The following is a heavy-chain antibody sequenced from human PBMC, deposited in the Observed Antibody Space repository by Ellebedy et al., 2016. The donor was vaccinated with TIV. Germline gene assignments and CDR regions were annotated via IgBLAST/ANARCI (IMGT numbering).Heavy chain of an antibody. D-gene: IGHD1-1*01. Sequence: MPSETLSLTCTVSDGSIRNFDYFWGWIRQPPGKGRAWVGTFHNIGNTPYSASLKSRLSISVDTSKKEFSLNLRSVTAADTAMYYCVRKRAYNGHLDYWGQGALVTVSS. CDR2: FHNIGNT. CDR3: VRKRAYNGHLDY. CDR1: DGSIRNFDYF. J-gene: IGHJ4*02. V-gene: IGHV4-39*07.